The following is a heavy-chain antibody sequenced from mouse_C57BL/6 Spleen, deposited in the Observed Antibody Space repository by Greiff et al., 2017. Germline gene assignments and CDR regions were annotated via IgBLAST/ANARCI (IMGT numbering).Heavy chain of an antibody. V-gene: IGHV5-17*01. CDR2: ISSGSSTI. CDR3: ARFYYYGSSDWYFDV. Sequence: EVKLVESGGGLVKPGGSLKLSCAASGFTFSDYGMHWVRQAPEKGLEWVAYISSGSSTIYYADTVKGRFTISRDNAKNTLFLQMTSLRSEDTAMYYCARFYYYGSSDWYFDVWGTGTTVTVSS. D-gene: IGHD1-1*01. J-gene: IGHJ1*03. CDR1: GFTFSDYG.